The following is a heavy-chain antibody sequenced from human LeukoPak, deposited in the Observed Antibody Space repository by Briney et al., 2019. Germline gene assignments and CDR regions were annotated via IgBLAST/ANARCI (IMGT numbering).Heavy chain of an antibody. D-gene: IGHD2-15*01. CDR1: GGSISSSSYY. V-gene: IGHV4-39*01. CDR3: ARPRSRISWFDP. Sequence: PSETLSLTCTCSGGSISSSSYYWGWIRQPPGKGLEWIGNIYYSGSTYYSPSLKSRVTISVDTSKNQFSLRLKSVTAADTSIYYCARPRSRISWFDPWVEGTLVTVSS. J-gene: IGHJ5*02. CDR2: IYYSGST.